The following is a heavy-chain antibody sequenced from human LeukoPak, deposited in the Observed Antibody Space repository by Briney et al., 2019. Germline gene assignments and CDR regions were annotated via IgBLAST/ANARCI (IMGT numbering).Heavy chain of an antibody. J-gene: IGHJ6*02. CDR2: LYSRGTST. CDR3: VRDSSGMDV. V-gene: IGHV3-64D*06. Sequence: GGSLRLSCLASGFTVTNYAMHWVRPAPGKGLDYVSVLYSRGTSTYYADSVKGRFTVSRDSSKNTLFLQMSSLRVEDTAIYYCVRDSSGMDVWGRGTAVTVSS. CDR1: GFTVTNYA.